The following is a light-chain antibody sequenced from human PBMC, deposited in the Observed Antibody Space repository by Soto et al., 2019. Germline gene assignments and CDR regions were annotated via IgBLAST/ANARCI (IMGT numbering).Light chain of an antibody. V-gene: IGKV1-5*01. CDR2: DAS. CDR3: HQSYDIPT. Sequence: DIQMTQSPSTLSASVGDSVTITCRASQSITIWLAWYQQKPGKAPKLLIYDASSLEGGVPSRFSGSGSGTEFTLTISSLQPEDFATYYCHQSYDIPTFGQGTRLEI. CDR1: QSITIW. J-gene: IGKJ5*01.